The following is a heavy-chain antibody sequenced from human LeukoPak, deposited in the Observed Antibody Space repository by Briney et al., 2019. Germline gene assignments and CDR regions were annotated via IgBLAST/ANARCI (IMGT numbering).Heavy chain of an antibody. Sequence: GGSLRLSCAASGFTFSSYWMHWVRKAPGKGLVWVSRLNTDGRITSYADSVKGRFTIFRDNAKNTLYLQMNSLRAEDTAVYFCARSPSLSYWYFDLWGRGTLVTVSS. J-gene: IGHJ2*01. CDR1: GFTFSSYW. D-gene: IGHD2/OR15-2a*01. V-gene: IGHV3-74*01. CDR2: LNTDGRIT. CDR3: ARSPSLSYWYFDL.